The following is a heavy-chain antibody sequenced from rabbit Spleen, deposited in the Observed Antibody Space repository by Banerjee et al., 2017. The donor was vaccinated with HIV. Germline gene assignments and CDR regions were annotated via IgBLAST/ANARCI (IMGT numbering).Heavy chain of an antibody. V-gene: IGHV1S40*01. Sequence: QSLEESGGDLVKPGASLTLTCTASGFSFSSSYYMCWVRQAPGKGLEWIACIYTGSSGSTYYASWAKGRFTISKTSSTTVTLQMTSLTAADTATYFCVREVAARFNLWGPGTLVTVS. CDR1: GFSFSSSYY. J-gene: IGHJ4*01. D-gene: IGHD4-1*01. CDR2: IYTGSSGST. CDR3: VREVAARFNL.